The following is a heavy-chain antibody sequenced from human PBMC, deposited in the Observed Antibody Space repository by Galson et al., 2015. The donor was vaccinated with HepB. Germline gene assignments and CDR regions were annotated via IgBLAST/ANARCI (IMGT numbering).Heavy chain of an antibody. CDR1: GFIFDDYT. CDR2: ISWNSGNI. V-gene: IGHV3-9*01. Sequence: SLRLSCAASGFIFDDYTMHWVRQVPGKGLEWVSRISWNSGNIGYADSVKGRFTISRDNAENSLTLQMDSLTAEDTAVYYCVRVGSSWYSYLDSWGQGTLVTVSS. CDR3: VRVGSSWYSYLDS. D-gene: IGHD6-13*01. J-gene: IGHJ4*02.